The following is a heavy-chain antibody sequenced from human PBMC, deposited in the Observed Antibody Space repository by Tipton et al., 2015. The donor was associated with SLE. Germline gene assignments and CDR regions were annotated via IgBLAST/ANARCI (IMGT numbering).Heavy chain of an antibody. D-gene: IGHD3-10*01. CDR2: IYYSGST. CDR1: GGSISSSSYY. CDR3: ARAYYYGSGSHFDY. V-gene: IGHV4-39*07. J-gene: IGHJ4*02. Sequence: LRLSCTVSGGSISSSSYYWGWIRQPPGKGLEWIGSIYYSGSTYYNPSLKSRVTISVDTSKNQFSLKLSSVTAADTAVYYCARAYYYGSGSHFDYWGQGTLVTVSS.